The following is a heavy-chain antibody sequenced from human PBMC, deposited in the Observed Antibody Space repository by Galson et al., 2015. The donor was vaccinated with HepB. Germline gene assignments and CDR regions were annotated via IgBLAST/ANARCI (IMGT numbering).Heavy chain of an antibody. CDR1: GFTVSSSY. V-gene: IGHV3-53*01. CDR2: LYSGGRT. Sequence: SLRLSCAASGFTVSSSYMSWVRQAPGKGLEWVSALYSGGRTYYADSVKGRFTISSDNFKNILYLQMNSLRAEDTGAYYCTYHDFWGAYSDSWGQGTLVTVSS. CDR3: TYHDFWGAYSDS. D-gene: IGHD3-3*01. J-gene: IGHJ5*01.